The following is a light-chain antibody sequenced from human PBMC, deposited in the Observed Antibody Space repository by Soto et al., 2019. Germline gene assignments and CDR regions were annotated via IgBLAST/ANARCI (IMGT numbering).Light chain of an antibody. CDR1: QSVSRN. CDR2: GAS. J-gene: IGKJ1*01. Sequence: EIVMTQSPATLSVSPGERATPSCRASQSVSRNLAWYQQKPGQAPRLLIYGASTRATGIPARFSGSGSGTEFTLIISSLQSEDFAVYYCQQYNDWPPWTFGQGTKVEIK. V-gene: IGKV3-15*01. CDR3: QQYNDWPPWT.